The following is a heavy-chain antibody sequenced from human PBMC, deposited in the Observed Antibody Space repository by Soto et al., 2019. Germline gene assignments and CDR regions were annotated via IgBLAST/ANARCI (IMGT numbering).Heavy chain of an antibody. CDR2: FDPEDGET. CDR3: ATGRVVVVGVFDY. Sequence: QVQLVQSGAEVKKPGASVKVSCKVSGYTLTELSMHWVRQAPGKGLEWMGGFDPEDGETIYAQKFQGRVTMTGATSTDPDNMGLSSRGSGDRAVYYCATGRVVVVGVFDYWGQGTLVTVSS. V-gene: IGHV1-24*01. D-gene: IGHD3-22*01. CDR1: GYTLTELS. J-gene: IGHJ4*02.